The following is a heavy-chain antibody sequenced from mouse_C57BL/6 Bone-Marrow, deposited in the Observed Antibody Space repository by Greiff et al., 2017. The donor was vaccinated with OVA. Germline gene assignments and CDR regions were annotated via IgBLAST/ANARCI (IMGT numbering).Heavy chain of an antibody. D-gene: IGHD1-1*01. CDR2: ISYDGSN. CDR1: GYSITSGYY. J-gene: IGHJ4*01. Sequence: ESGPGLVKPSQSLSLTCSVTGYSITSGYYWNWIRQFPGNKLEWMGYISYDGSNNYNPSLKNRISITRDTSTNQFFLKLNSVTTEDTAKYYCASLITTVVANGDYAMDYWGQGTSVTVSS. V-gene: IGHV3-6*01. CDR3: ASLITTVVANGDYAMDY.